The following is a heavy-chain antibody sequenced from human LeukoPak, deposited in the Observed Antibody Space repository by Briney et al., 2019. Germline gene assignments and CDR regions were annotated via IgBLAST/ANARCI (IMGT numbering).Heavy chain of an antibody. CDR3: ARGIASSSIWYWYFDL. CDR2: INHSGST. J-gene: IGHJ2*01. CDR1: GGSFSGYY. D-gene: IGHD6-13*01. V-gene: IGHV4-34*01. Sequence: SETLSLTCAVYGGSFSGYYWSWIRQPPGKGLEWIGEINHSGSTNYNPSLKSRVTMSVDTSKNQFSLKLSSVTAADTAVYYCARGIASSSIWYWYFDLWGRGTFVSVSS.